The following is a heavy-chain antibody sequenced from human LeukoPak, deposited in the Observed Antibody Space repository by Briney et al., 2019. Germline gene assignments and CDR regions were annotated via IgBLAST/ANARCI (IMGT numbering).Heavy chain of an antibody. J-gene: IGHJ4*02. CDR1: GFTFSSYG. V-gene: IGHV3-30*18. D-gene: IGHD2-21*01. Sequence: QSGGSLRLSCAASGFTFSSYGMHRVRQAPGKGLEWVAVISYDGNKKNYGDSVKGRFTISRDNPKSTLYLRMNSLTIEDTAVYYCAKDRTLFFGGDSFDYWGQGTVVTVSS. CDR2: ISYDGNKK. CDR3: AKDRTLFFGGDSFDY.